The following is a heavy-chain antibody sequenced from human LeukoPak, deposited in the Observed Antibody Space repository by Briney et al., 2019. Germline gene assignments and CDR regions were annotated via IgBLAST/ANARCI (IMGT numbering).Heavy chain of an antibody. CDR2: IGAYNGNT. V-gene: IGHV1-18*01. CDR3: ARDNGHKSVDY. J-gene: IGHJ4*02. D-gene: IGHD2-21*01. Sequence: GASVKVSCKASGYTFSSYDISWLRQAPGQGLEWMGWIGAYNGNTNYAQKFQGRVTMTTDTSTSTLYMEVRSLRSDDTAVYYCARDNGHKSVDYWGQGTLVTVSS. CDR1: GYTFSSYD.